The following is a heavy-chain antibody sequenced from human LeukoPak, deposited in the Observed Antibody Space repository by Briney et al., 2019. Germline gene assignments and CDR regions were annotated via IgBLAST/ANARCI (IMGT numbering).Heavy chain of an antibody. CDR2: ISSSSSYI. V-gene: IGHV3-21*01. CDR3: ARDNMIWFGELFYYYGMDV. Sequence: GGSQRLSCAASGFTFSSYSMNWVRQAPGKGLEWVSSISSSSSYIYYADSVKGRCTVSRDNAKNSLYLQMNSLRAEDTAVYYCARDNMIWFGELFYYYGMDVWGQGTTVTVCS. D-gene: IGHD3-10*01. J-gene: IGHJ6*02. CDR1: GFTFSSYS.